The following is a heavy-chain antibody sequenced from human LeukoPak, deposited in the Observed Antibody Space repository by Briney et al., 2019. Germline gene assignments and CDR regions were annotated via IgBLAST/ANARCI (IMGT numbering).Heavy chain of an antibody. CDR3: ARDLSQWLNAFDI. D-gene: IGHD5-18*01. CDR1: GGSVSSGSYY. Sequence: SETLSLTCTVSGGSVSSGSYYWSWIRQPPGKGLEWIGYIYYSGSTNYNPSLKSRVTISVDTSKNQFSLKLSSVTAADTAVYYCARDLSQWLNAFDIWGQGTMVTVSS. J-gene: IGHJ3*02. CDR2: IYYSGST. V-gene: IGHV4-61*01.